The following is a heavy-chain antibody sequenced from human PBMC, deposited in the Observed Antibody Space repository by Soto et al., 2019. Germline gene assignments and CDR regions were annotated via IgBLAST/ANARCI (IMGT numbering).Heavy chain of an antibody. D-gene: IGHD5-12*01. V-gene: IGHV4-59*08. CDR2: IYYSGST. Sequence: SETLSLTWTVSGGSISSYYWSWIRQPPGKGLEWIGYIYYSGSTNYNPSLKSRVTISVDTSKNQFSLKLSSVTAADTAVYYCARQYSGYDFHYYYYYMDVWGKGTTVTVSS. CDR1: GGSISSYY. J-gene: IGHJ6*03. CDR3: ARQYSGYDFHYYYYYMDV.